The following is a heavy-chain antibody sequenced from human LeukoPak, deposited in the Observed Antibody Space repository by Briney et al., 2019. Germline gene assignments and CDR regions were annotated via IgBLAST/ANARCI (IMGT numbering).Heavy chain of an antibody. V-gene: IGHV4-34*01. Sequence: SETLSLTCAVYGGSFSGYYWSWIRQPPGKGLEWIGVINHSGSTNYNPSLKSRVTISVDTSKNQFSLKLSSVTAADTAVYYCARGLPFDPWGQGTLVTVSS. CDR1: GGSFSGYY. CDR2: INHSGST. J-gene: IGHJ5*02. CDR3: ARGLPFDP.